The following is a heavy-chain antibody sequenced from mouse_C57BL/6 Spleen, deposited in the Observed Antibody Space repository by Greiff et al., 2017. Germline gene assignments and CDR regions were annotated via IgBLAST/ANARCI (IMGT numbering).Heavy chain of an antibody. J-gene: IGHJ3*01. CDR3: AGYYYGSSWFAY. V-gene: IGHV2-5*01. Sequence: VQLQQSGPGLVQPSQSLSITCTVSGFSLTSYGVHWVRQSPGKGLEWLGGLWRGGSTDYNAAFMSRLSITKDNSKSQVFFKMNSRQADDTAIYYCAGYYYGSSWFAYWGQGTLVTVSA. D-gene: IGHD1-1*01. CDR2: LWRGGST. CDR1: GFSLTSYG.